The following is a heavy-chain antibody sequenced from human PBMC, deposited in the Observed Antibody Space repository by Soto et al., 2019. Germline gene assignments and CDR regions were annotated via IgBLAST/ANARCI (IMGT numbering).Heavy chain of an antibody. CDR1: GGSISSGGYS. D-gene: IGHD6-19*01. CDR2: IYHSGST. CDR3: ARGPRYSSGLYYFDY. V-gene: IGHV4-30-2*01. Sequence: PSETLSLTCAVSGGSISSGGYSWSWIRQPPGKGLEWIGYIYHSGSTYYNPSLKSRVTISVDRSKNQFSLKLSSVTAADTAVYYCARGPRYSSGLYYFDYWGQGTLVTVSS. J-gene: IGHJ4*02.